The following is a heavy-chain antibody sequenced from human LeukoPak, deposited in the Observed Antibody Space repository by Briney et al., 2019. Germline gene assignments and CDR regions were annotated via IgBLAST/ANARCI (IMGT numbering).Heavy chain of an antibody. CDR2: INPKSGGT. Sequence: ASVKVSCKASGYTLTGYYMHWVRQAPGQGLEWMGWINPKSGGTDYAQKFQGRVTMTRDTSISSAYMELRSLRYDDTAVYYCARDGRFAAYEPDYWGQGTLVTVSS. CDR3: ARDGRFAAYEPDY. CDR1: GYTLTGYY. J-gene: IGHJ4*02. V-gene: IGHV1-2*02. D-gene: IGHD1-26*01.